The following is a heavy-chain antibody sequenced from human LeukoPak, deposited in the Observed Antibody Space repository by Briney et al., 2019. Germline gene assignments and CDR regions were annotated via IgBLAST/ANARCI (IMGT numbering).Heavy chain of an antibody. CDR1: GFTFSSDS. Sequence: GGSLRLSCAATGFTFSSDSMNWVRQAPGKGLEWVSSISSSSNYIFYADSVKGRFTISRDNAKNSLYLQMNSLRVEDTAVYYCARGGVSIAVTGTGVFDSWGQGTLVTVSS. J-gene: IGHJ4*02. D-gene: IGHD6-19*01. CDR2: ISSSSNYI. CDR3: ARGGVSIAVTGTGVFDS. V-gene: IGHV3-21*01.